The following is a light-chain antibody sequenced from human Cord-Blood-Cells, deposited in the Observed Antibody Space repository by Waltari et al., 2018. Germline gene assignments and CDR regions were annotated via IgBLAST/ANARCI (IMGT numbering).Light chain of an antibody. V-gene: IGLV2-14*01. Sequence: QSALTQPASVSGSPGQSITISCTRTSSDVGGYTYVSWYQQHPGKAPKLMIYDVSNRPSGVSNRFSGAKSGNTASLTISGLQAEDEADYYCSSYTSSSTVFGGGTKLTVL. CDR2: DVS. CDR1: SSDVGGYTY. CDR3: SSYTSSSTV. J-gene: IGLJ3*02.